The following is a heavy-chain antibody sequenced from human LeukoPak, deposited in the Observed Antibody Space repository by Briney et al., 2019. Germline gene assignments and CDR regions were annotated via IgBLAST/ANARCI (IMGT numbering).Heavy chain of an antibody. V-gene: IGHV1-2*02. Sequence: ASVKVSCKASGYTFTGYYMHWVRQAPGQGLEWMGWINPNSGGTNYAQKFQGRVTMTRDTSISTAYMELSRLRSDDTAVYYCARAMGSGSYYTPDFDPWGQGTLVTVSS. CDR2: INPNSGGT. CDR1: GYTFTGYY. CDR3: ARAMGSGSYYTPDFDP. J-gene: IGHJ5*02. D-gene: IGHD3-10*01.